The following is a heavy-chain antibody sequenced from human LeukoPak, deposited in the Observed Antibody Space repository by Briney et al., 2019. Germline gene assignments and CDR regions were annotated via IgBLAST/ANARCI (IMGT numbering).Heavy chain of an antibody. CDR1: GGSISSYY. V-gene: IGHV4-59*01. CDR3: ARVGSGWPGSLDV. CDR2: IYYSGST. J-gene: IGHJ6*02. D-gene: IGHD6-19*01. Sequence: PSETLSLTCTVSGGSISSYYWSWIRQPPGKGLEWIGYIYYSGSTNYNPSLKSRVTISVDTSKNQFSLKLSSVTAADTAVYYCARVGSGWPGSLDVWGQGTTVTVSS.